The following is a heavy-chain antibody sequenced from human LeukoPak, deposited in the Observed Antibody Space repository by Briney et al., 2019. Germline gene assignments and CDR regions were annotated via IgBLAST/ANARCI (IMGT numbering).Heavy chain of an antibody. CDR2: IYYSGST. CDR3: ARAVRLPYYYYYMDV. CDR1: GGSISSSSYY. J-gene: IGHJ6*03. D-gene: IGHD4-11*01. Sequence: PSETLSLTCTVSGGSISSSSYYWGWIRQPPGKGLEWIGSIYYSGSTYYNPSLKSRVTISVDTSKNQFSLKLSSVTAADTAVYYCARAVRLPYYYYYMDVWGKGTTVTVSS. V-gene: IGHV4-39*07.